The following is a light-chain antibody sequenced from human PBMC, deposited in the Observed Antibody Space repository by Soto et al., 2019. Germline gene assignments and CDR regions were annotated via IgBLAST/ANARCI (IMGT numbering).Light chain of an antibody. CDR3: QQYNNWPLT. CDR2: GAS. J-gene: IGKJ4*01. CDR1: QSVSSN. V-gene: IGKV3-15*01. Sequence: EIVMPQSPATLSVSPGESATLSCRASQSVSSNLAWYQQKPGQAPRLLIYGASTRATGIPARFSGSGSGTECTLTISSLQSEDFAVYYCQQYNNWPLTFGGGTKVEIK.